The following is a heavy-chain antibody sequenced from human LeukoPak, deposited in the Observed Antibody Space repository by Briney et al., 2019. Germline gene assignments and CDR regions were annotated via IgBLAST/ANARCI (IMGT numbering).Heavy chain of an antibody. V-gene: IGHV3-23*01. D-gene: IGHD6-19*01. CDR2: ITATGDTA. CDR1: GFTFTKCA. CDR3: AGDRNSDWYSPLDY. J-gene: IGHJ4*02. Sequence: GGSPRLSCVASGFTFTKCAMSWVRQAPGKGLEWVAIITATGDTAYYADSVKGRFTISRDNSRNTVYMQMDSLRAEDTAIYFCAGDRNSDWYSPLDYWGQGTQVTVSP.